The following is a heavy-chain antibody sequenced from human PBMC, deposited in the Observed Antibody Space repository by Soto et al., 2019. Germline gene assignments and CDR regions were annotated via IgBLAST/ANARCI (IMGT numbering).Heavy chain of an antibody. Sequence: ASVKGSCKASGDIFTTYAISWLRQAPGQGLEWMGGIIPNSGGTNYAQKFQGWVTMTRDTSISTAYMELSRLRSDDTAVYYCARDLVGYSYGPYYYYGMDVWGQGTTVTVSS. CDR2: IIPNSGGT. D-gene: IGHD5-18*01. J-gene: IGHJ6*02. CDR3: ARDLVGYSYGPYYYYGMDV. V-gene: IGHV1-2*04. CDR1: GDIFTTYA.